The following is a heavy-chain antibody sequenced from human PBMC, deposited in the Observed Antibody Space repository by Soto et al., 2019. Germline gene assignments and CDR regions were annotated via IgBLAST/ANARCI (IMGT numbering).Heavy chain of an antibody. CDR2: VYYSGNT. D-gene: IGHD3-9*01. CDR1: GGSISSYY. J-gene: IGHJ4*02. V-gene: IGHV4-59*01. Sequence: SETLSLTCTVSGGSISSYYGTWIRQPPGRGLEWIGDVYYSGNTNSNPSLKSRVTISVDTSRSQFSLELKSVTTADTAVYYCARALSFHDVLTGRGWVFYFDYWGQGALVTVSS. CDR3: ARALSFHDVLTGRGWVFYFDY.